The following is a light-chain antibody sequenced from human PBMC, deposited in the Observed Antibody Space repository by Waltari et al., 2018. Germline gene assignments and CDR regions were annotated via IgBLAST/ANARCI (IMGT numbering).Light chain of an antibody. CDR1: SSDVGGYGL. CDR2: EVT. V-gene: IGLV2-14*01. J-gene: IGLJ1*01. CDR3: SSYISTTTPYV. Sequence: QSALTQPASVSGSPGQSITIPCTGTSSDVGGYGLVSWYQHSPGKAPKLMIYEVTNRPSGVSNRFSGSKSGNTASLTISGLQAEDEADYYCSSYISTTTPYVFGSGTKVTVL.